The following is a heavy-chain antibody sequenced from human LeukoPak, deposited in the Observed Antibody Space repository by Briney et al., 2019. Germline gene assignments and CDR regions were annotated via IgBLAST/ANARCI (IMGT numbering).Heavy chain of an antibody. J-gene: IGHJ5*02. D-gene: IGHD2-2*01. CDR2: ISAYNGNT. V-gene: IGHV1-18*01. CDR1: GYTFTSYG. Sequence: ASVKVSCKASGYTFTSYGISWVRQAPGQGLEWMGWISAYNGNTNYAQKLQGRVTMTTDTSTSTVYMELRSLRSDDTAVYYCARGSGWLGYCSSTSCFDFDPWGQGTLVTVSS. CDR3: ARGSGWLGYCSSTSCFDFDP.